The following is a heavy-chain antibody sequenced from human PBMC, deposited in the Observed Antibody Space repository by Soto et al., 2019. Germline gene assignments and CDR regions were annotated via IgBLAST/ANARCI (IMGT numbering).Heavy chain of an antibody. CDR1: RGSISRDDYY. D-gene: IGHD1-1*01. CDR2: IYYSGRT. CDR3: AGDRSNSPDYFDY. J-gene: IGHJ4*02. V-gene: IGHV4-30-4*01. Sequence: LXLTCTVSRGSISRDDYYWTWIRQPPGKGLEWIGYIYYSGRTKYNPALESRIAISIDTSKNHFSLKLSSVSAADTAVYYCAGDRSNSPDYFDYWGQGTLVTVSS.